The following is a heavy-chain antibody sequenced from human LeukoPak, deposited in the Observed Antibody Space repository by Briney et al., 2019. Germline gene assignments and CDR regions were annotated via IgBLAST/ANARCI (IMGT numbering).Heavy chain of an antibody. D-gene: IGHD6-25*01. Sequence: GGSLRLSCAASGFTFSSYPLHWLRQAPGKGLEWVALISSDGSEKYYGESAKGRITISRDISQNTLFLQMNRLRPEDTAVYFCARQGGSVRYHYNYMDLWGRGTTVVVSS. CDR1: GFTFSSYP. J-gene: IGHJ6*03. V-gene: IGHV3-30*04. CDR2: ISSDGSEK. CDR3: ARQGGSVRYHYNYMDL.